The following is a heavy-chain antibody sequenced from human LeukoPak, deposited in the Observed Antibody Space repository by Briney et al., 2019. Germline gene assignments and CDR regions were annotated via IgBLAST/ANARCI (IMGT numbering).Heavy chain of an antibody. CDR2: ISGSGGST. CDR1: GFTFSSYA. CDR3: ASGGISGYDAFDI. Sequence: GGSLRLSCAASGFTFSSYAMSWVRQAPGKGLEWVSAISGSGGSTYYADSVKGRFTISRDNSKNTLYLQMNSLRAEDTAVYYCASGGISGYDAFDIWGQGTMVTVSS. V-gene: IGHV3-23*01. J-gene: IGHJ3*02. D-gene: IGHD3-22*01.